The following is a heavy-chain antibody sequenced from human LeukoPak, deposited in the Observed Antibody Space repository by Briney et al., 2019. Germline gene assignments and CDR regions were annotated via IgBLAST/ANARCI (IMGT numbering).Heavy chain of an antibody. V-gene: IGHV3-30*02. D-gene: IGHD3-10*01. J-gene: IGHJ6*03. CDR1: GFTFSNFG. CDR2: IRYDGSNK. CDR3: AKDDGSGSYYNIRYYYYMDV. Sequence: GGSLRLSCAASGFTFSNFGMHWVRQAPGKGLEWVAFIRYDGSNKYYADSVKGRFTISRDNSKKTLYLQMNSLRAEDTAVYYCAKDDGSGSYYNIRYYYYMDVWGKGTTVTISS.